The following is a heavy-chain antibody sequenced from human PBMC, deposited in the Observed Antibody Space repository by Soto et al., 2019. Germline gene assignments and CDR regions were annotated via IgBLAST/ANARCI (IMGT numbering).Heavy chain of an antibody. CDR3: AKGERYCSGGTCFTLIDY. CDR2: ISWNSDNV. J-gene: IGHJ4*02. D-gene: IGHD2-15*01. V-gene: IGHV3-9*01. CDR1: GFTFDGYA. Sequence: GGSLRLSCAASGFTFDGYAMHWVRQAPGKGLEWVSGISWNSDNVGYADSVKGRFTISRDNAKNSLYLQMNSLRAEDTALYYCAKGERYCSGGTCFTLIDYWGQGTLVTVSS.